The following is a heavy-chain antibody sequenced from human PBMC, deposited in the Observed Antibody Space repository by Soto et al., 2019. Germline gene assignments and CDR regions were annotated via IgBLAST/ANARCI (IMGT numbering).Heavy chain of an antibody. J-gene: IGHJ4*02. V-gene: IGHV1-18*01. CDR3: ASGRSGWYSDY. CDR1: GYTFTGYG. CDR2: VRAYNGNT. D-gene: IGHD6-19*01. Sequence: QVQLVQSGAEVKKPGASVKVSCKASGYTFTGYGISRVRQGPGQGLEWMGWVRAYNGNTNHAQKLQGRVTMTTDTSTSTAYMELRSLRSDDTAVYYCASGRSGWYSDYWGQGTLITVSS.